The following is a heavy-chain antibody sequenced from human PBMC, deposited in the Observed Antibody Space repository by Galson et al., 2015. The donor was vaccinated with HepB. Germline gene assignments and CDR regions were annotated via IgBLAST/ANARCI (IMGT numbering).Heavy chain of an antibody. V-gene: IGHV3-11*01. D-gene: IGHD6-13*01. CDR3: ARGVGYSSSWYDDQIPNWFDP. Sequence: SLRLSCAASGFTFSDYYMSWIRQAPGKGLEWVSYIGSSGSTIYYADSVKGRFTISRDNAKNSLYLQMNSLRAEDTAVYYCARGVGYSSSWYDDQIPNWFDPWGQGTLVTVSS. CDR2: IGSSGSTI. J-gene: IGHJ5*02. CDR1: GFTFSDYY.